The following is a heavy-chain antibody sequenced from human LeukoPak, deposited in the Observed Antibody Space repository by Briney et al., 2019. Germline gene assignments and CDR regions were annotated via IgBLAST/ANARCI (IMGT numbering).Heavy chain of an antibody. J-gene: IGHJ3*02. Sequence: GGSLRLSXAASGFTFSSYGMHWVRQAPGKGLEWVAFIRYDGSNEYYADSVKGRFTISRDNSKNTLYPQMNSLRAEDTAVYYCAKDSYCSSTSCYMASDAFDIWGQGTMVTVSS. D-gene: IGHD2-2*02. CDR2: IRYDGSNE. CDR3: AKDSYCSSTSCYMASDAFDI. V-gene: IGHV3-30*02. CDR1: GFTFSSYG.